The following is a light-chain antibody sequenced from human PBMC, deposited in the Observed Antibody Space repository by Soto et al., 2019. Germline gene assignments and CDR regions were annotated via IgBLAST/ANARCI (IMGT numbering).Light chain of an antibody. V-gene: IGLV2-23*01. CDR1: SSDVGSYNL. CDR2: EGS. CDR3: CSYAGSSTPVV. J-gene: IGLJ2*01. Sequence: QSALTQPASVSGSPGQSITISCTGTSSDVGSYNLVSCYQQHPGKAPKLMIYEGSKRPSGVSNRFSGSKSGNTASLTISGLQAEDEADYYCCSYAGSSTPVVFGGGTKVTVL.